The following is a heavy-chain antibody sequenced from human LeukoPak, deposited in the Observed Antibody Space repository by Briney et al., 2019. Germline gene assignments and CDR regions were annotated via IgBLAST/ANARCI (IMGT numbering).Heavy chain of an antibody. D-gene: IGHD6-13*01. J-gene: IGHJ4*02. CDR3: AKDRWVGSSWYGVFDY. Sequence: GGSLRLSCAASGFTFSSYGMHWVRQAPGKGLEWVAVIWYNGSNKYYADSVKGRFTISRDNSKNTLYLQMNSLRAEDTAVYYCAKDRWVGSSWYGVFDYWGQGTLVTVSS. V-gene: IGHV3-33*06. CDR1: GFTFSSYG. CDR2: IWYNGSNK.